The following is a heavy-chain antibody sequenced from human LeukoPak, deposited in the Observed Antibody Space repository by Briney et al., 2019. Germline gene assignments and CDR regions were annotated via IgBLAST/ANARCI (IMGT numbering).Heavy chain of an antibody. CDR2: ISTSSRYI. V-gene: IGHV3-21*01. CDR1: GFTLSNYD. Sequence: TGGSLRLSCAASGFTLSNYDMNWVRQAPGKGLEWVSSISTSSRYIYYKDSVRGRFTISRDDAKNSLYLEMNRLRAEDTAVYYCAGADCSSSTCYLRRSWFDPWGQGTLVTVSS. D-gene: IGHD2-2*01. J-gene: IGHJ5*02. CDR3: AGADCSSSTCYLRRSWFDP.